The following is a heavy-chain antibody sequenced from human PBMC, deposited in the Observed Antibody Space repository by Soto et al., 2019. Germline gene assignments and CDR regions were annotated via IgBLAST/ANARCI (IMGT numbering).Heavy chain of an antibody. D-gene: IGHD3-10*01. CDR1: GDSVSSNSAT. J-gene: IGHJ4*02. V-gene: IGHV6-1*01. CDR3: AMGGFYITAALFAS. CDR2: TYYRSKCYN. Sequence: SQTLSLTCAISGDSVSSNSATWNWIRQSPSRVLEWLGRTYYRSKCYNDFSVSVKSRITISPDTYKNQFSLQLNSVTPDDTAVYYCAMGGFYITAALFASWGKGXLVPVSS.